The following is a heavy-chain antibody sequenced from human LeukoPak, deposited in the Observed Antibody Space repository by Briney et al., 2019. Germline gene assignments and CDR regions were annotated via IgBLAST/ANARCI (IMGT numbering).Heavy chain of an antibody. J-gene: IGHJ5*02. CDR2: VDVHGQGT. CDR1: GFTFSSYW. V-gene: IGHV3-74*01. Sequence: GGSLRLSCAASGFTFSSYWMHWVHQAPGKGPVWVSRVDVHGQGTAYADSVKGRFTISRDNAKNTLSLQMNSLSAEDTAVYYCARSNYDSTTFYYHLDLWGQGTLVTVSS. CDR3: ARSNYDSTTFYYHLDL. D-gene: IGHD2/OR15-2a*01.